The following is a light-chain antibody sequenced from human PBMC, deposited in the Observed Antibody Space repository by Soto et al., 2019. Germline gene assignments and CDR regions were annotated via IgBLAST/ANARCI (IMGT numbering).Light chain of an antibody. V-gene: IGLV2-14*01. Sequence: SVLTQPASVSGSPGQSITISCSGTSNDVGGYDYVSWYQQHPGKAPKLVIYEVSNRPSWVSNRFSGSKSGNTASLTISGLQPEDEADYYCNSYTSSYTLVFGGGTKVTVL. CDR3: NSYTSSYTLV. CDR2: EVS. J-gene: IGLJ2*01. CDR1: SNDVGGYDY.